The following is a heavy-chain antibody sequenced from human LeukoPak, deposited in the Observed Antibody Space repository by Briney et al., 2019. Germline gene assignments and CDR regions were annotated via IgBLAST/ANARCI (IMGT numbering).Heavy chain of an antibody. CDR1: GVSLSDSY. V-gene: IGHV4-34*01. Sequence: SETLSLTCAVYGVSLSDSYWSWIRQPPGKGLEWIGEINHSGNTNYNPSLKSRVTMSVDTSKSQISLKLSSVTAADTAVYYCARHTEAWFDPWGQGTLVTVSS. J-gene: IGHJ5*02. D-gene: IGHD5-18*01. CDR3: ARHTEAWFDP. CDR2: INHSGNT.